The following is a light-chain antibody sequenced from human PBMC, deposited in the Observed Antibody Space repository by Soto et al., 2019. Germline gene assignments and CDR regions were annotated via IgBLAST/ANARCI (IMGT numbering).Light chain of an antibody. J-gene: IGLJ1*01. CDR1: TSDVGAYNS. Sequence: QSALAQPAPVSGSPGQSITISCTGTTSDVGAYNSVSWYQQHPHRAPQVIIYKGTQRPSGVSNRSSGSTSGNAASLTISALQADEEADYFCCSSAPESTYVFGTGTKVTVL. CDR3: CSSAPESTYV. V-gene: IGLV2-23*01. CDR2: KGT.